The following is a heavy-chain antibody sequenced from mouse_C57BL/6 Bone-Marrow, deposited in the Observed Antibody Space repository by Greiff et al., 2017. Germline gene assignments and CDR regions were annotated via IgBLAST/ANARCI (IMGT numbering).Heavy chain of an antibody. CDR1: GYAFSSYW. J-gene: IGHJ3*01. CDR2: IYPGDGDT. D-gene: IGHD1-1*01. Sequence: VKLMESRAELVKPGASVKISCKASGYAFSSYWMNWVKQRPGKGLEWIGQIYPGDGDTNYNGKFKGKATLTADKSSSTAYMQLSSLTSEDSAVYFCAQERGLRWFAYWGQGTLVTVSA. V-gene: IGHV1-80*01. CDR3: AQERGLRWFAY.